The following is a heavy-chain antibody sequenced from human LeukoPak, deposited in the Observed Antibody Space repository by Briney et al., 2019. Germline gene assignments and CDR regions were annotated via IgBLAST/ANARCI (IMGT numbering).Heavy chain of an antibody. CDR3: ANSIIAVAGFFDY. CDR1: GFTFSGSA. J-gene: IGHJ4*02. CDR2: ISGSGGST. V-gene: IGHV3-23*01. D-gene: IGHD6-19*01. Sequence: GGSLRLSCAASGFTFSGSAMHWVRQASGKGLEWVSAISGSGGSTYYADSVKGRFTISRDNSKNTLYLQMNSLRAEDTAVYYCANSIIAVAGFFDYWGQGTLVTVSS.